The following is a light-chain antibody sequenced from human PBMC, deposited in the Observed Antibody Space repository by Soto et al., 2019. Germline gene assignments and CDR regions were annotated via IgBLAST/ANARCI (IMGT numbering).Light chain of an antibody. V-gene: IGKV3-11*01. CDR1: QSVSSY. J-gene: IGKJ4*01. Sequence: EMLLTQSPATLSLSPGERATLSCRASQSVSSYLAWYQQTPGQAPRLLIYDASNRATGIPARLSGSGSGTSFTLTIISLETEDFEDYYCQQRSHWPPRLTFGGGTKVEIK. CDR2: DAS. CDR3: QQRSHWPPRLT.